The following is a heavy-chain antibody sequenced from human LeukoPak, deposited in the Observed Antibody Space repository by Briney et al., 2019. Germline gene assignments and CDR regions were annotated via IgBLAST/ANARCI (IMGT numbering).Heavy chain of an antibody. D-gene: IGHD4-23*01. V-gene: IGHV3-23*01. Sequence: GGSLRLSCAASGFTFTSYAMSWVRQAPGKGLEWVSTISSGAGTTYYADSVKGRFTISRDTSKNTLYLQMNSLRVEDTAVYYCARGRPHGNDYWGQGTLVTVSS. CDR2: ISSGAGTT. CDR1: GFTFTSYA. CDR3: ARGRPHGNDY. J-gene: IGHJ4*02.